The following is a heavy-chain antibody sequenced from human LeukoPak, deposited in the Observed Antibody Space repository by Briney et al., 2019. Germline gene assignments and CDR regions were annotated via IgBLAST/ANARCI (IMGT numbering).Heavy chain of an antibody. Sequence: RASVKVSCKASGYTFTSYDINWVRQATGQGLEWMGWMNPNSGNTGYAQKFQGRVTITRNTSISTAYMELSSLRSEDTAVYYCARDVTCSGGSCYGNNWFDPWGQGTLVTVSS. CDR2: MNPNSGNT. J-gene: IGHJ5*02. V-gene: IGHV1-8*03. D-gene: IGHD2-15*01. CDR1: GYTFTSYD. CDR3: ARDVTCSGGSCYGNNWFDP.